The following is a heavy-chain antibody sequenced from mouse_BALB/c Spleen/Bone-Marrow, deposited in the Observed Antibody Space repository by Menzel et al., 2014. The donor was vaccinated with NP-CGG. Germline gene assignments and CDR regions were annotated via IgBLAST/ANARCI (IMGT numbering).Heavy chain of an antibody. CDR1: GYAFSTYW. CDR2: IYPGNGNA. D-gene: IGHD1-1*02. Sequence: VKLMESGAELVRPGSSVKISCKASGYAFSTYWMNWVKQRPGQGLEWIGQIYPGNGNADYNGKFRDKATLTADKSSRTAYMHLSSLTSEDSAVYFCSRGGSYGTYWGQGTLVTVSA. V-gene: IGHV1-80*01. CDR3: SRGGSYGTY. J-gene: IGHJ3*01.